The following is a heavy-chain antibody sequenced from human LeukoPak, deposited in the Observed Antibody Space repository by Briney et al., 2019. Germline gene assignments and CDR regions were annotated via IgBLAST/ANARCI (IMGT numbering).Heavy chain of an antibody. D-gene: IGHD3-10*01. Sequence: GGSLRLSCAASGFTFSSNYMSWVRQAPGKGREWVSAISGSGGSTYYADSVKGRFTISRDNSKKTLYRQMNSLRGEDTGVYYCPKGYYGSGSYFLKDEYYFDYWGQGTLVTVSS. J-gene: IGHJ4*02. CDR1: GFTFSSNY. CDR2: ISGSGGST. CDR3: PKGYYGSGSYFLKDEYYFDY. V-gene: IGHV3-23*01.